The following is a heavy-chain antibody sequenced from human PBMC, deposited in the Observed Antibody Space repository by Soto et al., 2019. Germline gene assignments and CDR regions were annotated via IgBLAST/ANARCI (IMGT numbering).Heavy chain of an antibody. CDR3: ARDYYGSGSYSGDYYYGMDV. Sequence: PSETLSLTCTASGGSISSGGYYWSWIRQHPGKGLEWIGYIYYSGSTYYNPSLKSRVTISVDTSKNQFSLKLSSVTAADTAVYYCARDYYGSGSYSGDYYYGMDVWGQGTTVTVSS. D-gene: IGHD3-10*01. V-gene: IGHV4-30-4*01. CDR1: GGSISSGGYY. CDR2: IYYSGST. J-gene: IGHJ6*02.